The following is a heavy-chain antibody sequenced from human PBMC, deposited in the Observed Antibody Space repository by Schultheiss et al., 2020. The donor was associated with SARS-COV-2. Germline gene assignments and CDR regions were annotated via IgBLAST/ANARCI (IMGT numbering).Heavy chain of an antibody. CDR3: ARDRVVGGIILRYLYGMDV. J-gene: IGHJ6*02. CDR1: GGSISSGGYY. CDR2: ISSSGSTI. V-gene: IGHV3-11*01. D-gene: IGHD3-9*01. Sequence: LSLTCTVSGGSISSGGYYWSWIRQAPGKGLEWVSYISSSGSTIYYADSVKGRFTISRDNAKNSLYLQMNSLRAEDTAVYYCARDRVVGGIILRYLYGMDVWGQGTTVTVSS.